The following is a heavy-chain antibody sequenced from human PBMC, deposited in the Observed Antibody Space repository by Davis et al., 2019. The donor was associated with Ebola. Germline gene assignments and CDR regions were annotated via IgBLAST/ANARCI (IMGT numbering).Heavy chain of an antibody. CDR3: AREQQLTYYYYYGMDV. D-gene: IGHD6-13*01. CDR2: ISGSGGST. V-gene: IGHV3-23*01. CDR1: GFTFSSYG. J-gene: IGHJ6*02. Sequence: GGSLRLSCAASGFTFSSYGMHWVRQAPGRGLEWVSAISGSGGSTYYADSVKGRFTISRDNSKNTLYLQMNSLRAEDTAVYYCAREQQLTYYYYYGMDVWGQGTTVTVSS.